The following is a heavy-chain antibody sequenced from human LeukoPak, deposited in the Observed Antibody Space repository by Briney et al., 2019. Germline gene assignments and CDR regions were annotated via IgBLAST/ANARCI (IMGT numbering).Heavy chain of an antibody. Sequence: GSLRLSCAASGFTFSDYYMSWIRQAPGKGLEWIGSIYYSGITYYNPSLKSRVTISVDTSKYQFSLKLSSVTAADTAVYYCARHLSCSGGSCYSPYYYYYMDVWGKGTTVTVSS. CDR2: IYYSGIT. J-gene: IGHJ6*03. D-gene: IGHD2-15*01. CDR3: ARHLSCSGGSCYSPYYYYYMDV. V-gene: IGHV4-39*01. CDR1: GFTFSDYY.